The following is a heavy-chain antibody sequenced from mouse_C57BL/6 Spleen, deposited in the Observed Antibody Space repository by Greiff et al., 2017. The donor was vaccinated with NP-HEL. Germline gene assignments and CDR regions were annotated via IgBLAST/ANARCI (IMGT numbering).Heavy chain of an antibody. V-gene: IGHV1-7*01. CDR3: ARHSCDCFYVLYFDD. J-gene: IGHJ2*01. D-gene: IGHD1-1*01. Sequence: QVQLQQSGAELAKPGASVKLSCKASGYTFTSYWMHWVKQRPGQGLEWIGYINPSSGYTKYNQKFKDKATLTADKSSSTAYMQLSSLTYEDSADYYCARHSCDCFYVLYFDDWGQGTTLTVSS. CDR1: GYTFTSYW. CDR2: INPSSGYT.